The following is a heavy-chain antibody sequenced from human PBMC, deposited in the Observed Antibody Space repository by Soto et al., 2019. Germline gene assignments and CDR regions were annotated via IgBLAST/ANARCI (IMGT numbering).Heavy chain of an antibody. V-gene: IGHV4-59*08. CDR3: ARRWGGTFDF. D-gene: IGHD1-26*01. J-gene: IGHJ3*01. CDR2: IFYSGST. CDR1: GGSISNYY. Sequence: QVQLQESGPGLVKPSETLSLTCTVSGGSISNYYWSWIRQPPGKGLEWIGYIFYSGSTNYNPSLTTRVTISVDTSKNQFSLKLSSVTAADTAVYYCARRWGGTFDFWGQGTMVTVSS.